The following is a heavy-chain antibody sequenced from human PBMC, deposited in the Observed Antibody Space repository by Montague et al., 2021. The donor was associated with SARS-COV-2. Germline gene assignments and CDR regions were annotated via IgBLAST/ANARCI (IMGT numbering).Heavy chain of an antibody. D-gene: IGHD5-18*01. J-gene: IGHJ4*02. V-gene: IGHV4-34*01. CDR1: GGSFSGYY. CDR3: ARRWRHSYKMFDC. CDR2: INHSGST. Sequence: SETLSLTCAVYGGSFSGYYWSWIRQPPGKGLEWIGEINHSGSTNYNPSLKSRVTISVDTSKNQFSLKLSSVTAADTAVYYCARRWRHSYKMFDCWGQGTLVTVSS.